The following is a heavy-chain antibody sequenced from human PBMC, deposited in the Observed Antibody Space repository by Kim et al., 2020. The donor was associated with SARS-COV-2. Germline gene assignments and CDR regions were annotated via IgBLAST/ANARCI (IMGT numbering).Heavy chain of an antibody. Sequence: KRYSPSLKSRLTITKNTSKNQVVLTMTNMDTVDTATYYCAHQVVPAAIDYWGHGTLVTVSS. D-gene: IGHD2-2*01. V-gene: IGHV2-5*01. J-gene: IGHJ4*01. CDR2: K. CDR3: AHQVVPAAIDY.